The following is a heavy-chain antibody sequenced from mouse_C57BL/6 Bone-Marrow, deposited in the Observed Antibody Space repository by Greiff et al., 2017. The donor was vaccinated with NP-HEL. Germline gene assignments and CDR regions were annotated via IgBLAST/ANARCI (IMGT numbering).Heavy chain of an antibody. J-gene: IGHJ3*01. Sequence: EVQLQQSGTVLARPGASVKMSCKTSGYTFTSYWMHWVKQRPGQGLEWIGAIYPGNSDTSYNQKFKGKAKLTAVTSASTAYMELSSLTNEDSAVYYCTREGGYDGYYVGFAYWGQGTLVTVSA. D-gene: IGHD2-3*01. CDR1: GYTFTSYW. CDR3: TREGGYDGYYVGFAY. CDR2: IYPGNSDT. V-gene: IGHV1-5*01.